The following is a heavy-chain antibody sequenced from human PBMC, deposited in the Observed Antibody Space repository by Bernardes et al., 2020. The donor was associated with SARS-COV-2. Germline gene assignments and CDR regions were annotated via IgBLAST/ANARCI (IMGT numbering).Heavy chain of an antibody. J-gene: IGHJ4*02. CDR3: ARDSSVSSRGYFDY. CDR2: IYHSGAT. D-gene: IGHD2-2*01. V-gene: IGHV4-4*02. Sequence: SETLSLTCTVSGGSIGSNNWWSWVRPSPGKGLEWIGEIYHSGATYYNPSLGSRVTISVDMSKNLLSLTLTSVTAADTAVYYCARDSSVSSRGYFDYWGRGILATVSS. CDR1: GGSIGSNNW.